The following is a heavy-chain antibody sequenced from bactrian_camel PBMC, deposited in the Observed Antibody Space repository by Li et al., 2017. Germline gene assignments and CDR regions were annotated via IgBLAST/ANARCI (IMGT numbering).Heavy chain of an antibody. Sequence: HVQLVESGGGSVQAGGSLRLSCTGSGFAFDDYGIRWYRQGPGNECELVSSIDSGNETYYADSVKGRFTIHRDNAKNAVYLQMNSLKPEDTAVYHCAVDVLLCDGNYYTQGTQVTVS. J-gene: IGHJ4*01. CDR2: IDSGNET. CDR1: GFAFDDYG. D-gene: IGHD1*01. V-gene: IGHV3S61*01.